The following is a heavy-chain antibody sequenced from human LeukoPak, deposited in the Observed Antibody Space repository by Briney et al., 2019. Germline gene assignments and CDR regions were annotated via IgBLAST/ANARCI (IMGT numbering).Heavy chain of an antibody. J-gene: IGHJ4*02. CDR2: ISAYNGNT. V-gene: IGHV1-18*01. Sequence: ASVKVSCKASGYTFTSYGISWVRQAPGQGLEWMGWISAYNGNTNYAQKLQGRVTITTDESTSTAYMELSSLRSEDTAVYYCARGDYDYVWGSYTPRGDWGQGTLVTVSS. D-gene: IGHD3-16*01. CDR3: ARGDYDYVWGSYTPRGD. CDR1: GYTFTSYG.